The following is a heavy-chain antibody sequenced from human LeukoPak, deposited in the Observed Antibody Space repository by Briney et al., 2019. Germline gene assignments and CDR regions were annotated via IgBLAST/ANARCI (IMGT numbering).Heavy chain of an antibody. V-gene: IGHV5-51*01. CDR3: ARRRDLYSGSYYAFDY. Sequence: GESLKISCKGSGYSFTNYWIGWVRQMPGKGLKWMGIIYPGDSDARYSPSFQGQVTISADKSISTAYLQWSSLKASDTAMYYCARRRDLYSGSYYAFDYWGQGTLVTVSS. CDR2: IYPGDSDA. CDR1: GYSFTNYW. J-gene: IGHJ4*02. D-gene: IGHD1-26*01.